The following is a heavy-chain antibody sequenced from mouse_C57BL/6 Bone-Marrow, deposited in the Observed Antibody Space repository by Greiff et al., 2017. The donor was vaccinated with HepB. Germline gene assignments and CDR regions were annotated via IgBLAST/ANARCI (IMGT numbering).Heavy chain of an antibody. CDR1: GYTFTSYW. V-gene: IGHV1-53*01. D-gene: IGHD1-1*01. CDR3: ARSGHYTRGLEYFDV. Sequence: VQLQQSGTELVKPGASVKLSCKASGYTFTSYWMHWVKQRPGQGLEWIGNINPSNGGTNYNEKFKSKATLTVDKSSSTAYMQLSSLTSEDSAVYYCARSGHYTRGLEYFDVWGTGTTVTVSS. J-gene: IGHJ1*03. CDR2: INPSNGGT.